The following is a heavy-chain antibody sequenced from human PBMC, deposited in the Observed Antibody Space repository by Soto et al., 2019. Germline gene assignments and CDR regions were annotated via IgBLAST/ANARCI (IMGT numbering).Heavy chain of an antibody. D-gene: IGHD6-13*01. CDR3: ARSPRSSPDFDY. CDR2: IYPGDHET. CDR1: GYTFSNFW. J-gene: IGHJ4*02. V-gene: IGHV5-51*01. Sequence: PGESLKISCQGTGYTFSNFWIGWVRQLPGKGLEWMGIIYPGDHETRYSPSFHGKVTISADRSINTAYLQWNSLESSDTAFYFCARSPRSSPDFDYWGQGALVTVSS.